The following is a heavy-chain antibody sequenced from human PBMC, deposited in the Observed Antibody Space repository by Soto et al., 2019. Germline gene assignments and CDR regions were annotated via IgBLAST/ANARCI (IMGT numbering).Heavy chain of an antibody. Sequence: QVQLQQWGAGLLKPSETLSLTCAVYGGSFSGYYWSWIRQPPGKGLEWIGEINHSGSTNYNPSLKSLVTISVDTSKNHFSLKLSFVTAAGTAVDYCAVNYDFWSGYYRGFDYWSQGTLVTVSS. CDR3: AVNYDFWSGYYRGFDY. CDR1: GGSFSGYY. J-gene: IGHJ4*02. V-gene: IGHV4-34*01. D-gene: IGHD3-3*01. CDR2: INHSGST.